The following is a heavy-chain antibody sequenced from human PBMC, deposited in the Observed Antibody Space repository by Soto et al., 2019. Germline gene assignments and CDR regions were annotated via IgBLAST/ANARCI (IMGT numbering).Heavy chain of an antibody. Sequence: SDTLSLTCTVSGGSISSGNYYWSWIRQPPGKSLEWIGFISYSGGTYYNASLKSRVTISVDTSKNQFSLNLTSVTAADTAVYYCARAYYDTSGYGLDPWGQGTLVTVSS. CDR1: GGSISSGNYY. D-gene: IGHD3-22*01. CDR3: ARAYYDTSGYGLDP. J-gene: IGHJ5*02. V-gene: IGHV4-30-4*02. CDR2: ISYSGGT.